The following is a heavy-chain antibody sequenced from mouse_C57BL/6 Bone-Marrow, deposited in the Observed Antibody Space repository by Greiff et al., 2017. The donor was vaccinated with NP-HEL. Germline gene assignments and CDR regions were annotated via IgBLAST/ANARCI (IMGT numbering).Heavy chain of an antibody. CDR3: ARIYYGNPYYFDY. CDR1: GFNIKNTY. J-gene: IGHJ2*01. Sequence: VQLKESGAELVRPGASVKLSCTASGFNIKNTYMHWVKQRPEQGLEWIGRIDPANGNTKYAPKFQGKATITADTSSNTAYLQLSSLTSEDTAIYYCARIYYGNPYYFDYWGQGTTLTVSS. D-gene: IGHD1-1*01. V-gene: IGHV14-3*01. CDR2: IDPANGNT.